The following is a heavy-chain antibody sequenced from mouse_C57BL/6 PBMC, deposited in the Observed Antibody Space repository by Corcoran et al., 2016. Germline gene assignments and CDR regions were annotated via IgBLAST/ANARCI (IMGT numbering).Heavy chain of an antibody. CDR2: INPNNGGT. CDR3: ASLHYGSSYGDAMDY. V-gene: IGHV1-26*01. Sequence: VQLQQSGPELVKPGASVKISCKASGYTFTDYYMNWVKQSHGKSLEWIGDINPNNGGTIYNQKFKGKATLTVDKSSSTAYMELRSLTSEDTAVYYCASLHYGSSYGDAMDYWGQGTSVTVSS. J-gene: IGHJ4*01. D-gene: IGHD1-1*01. CDR1: GYTFTDYY.